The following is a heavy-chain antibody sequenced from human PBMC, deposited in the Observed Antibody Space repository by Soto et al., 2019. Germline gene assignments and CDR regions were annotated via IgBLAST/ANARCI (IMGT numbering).Heavy chain of an antibody. V-gene: IGHV3-15*01. J-gene: IGHJ4*02. Sequence: EVQLVESGGGLVKPGGSLRLSCAASGFTFSNAWMSWVRQAPGKGLEWVGRIKSKTDGGTTDYAAPVKGRFTISRDDSKNTLYLQMNNLKTEDTAVYYCTTLRGGRGRDYWGQGTLVTVSS. CDR3: TTLRGGRGRDY. D-gene: IGHD2-15*01. CDR1: GFTFSNAW. CDR2: IKSKTDGGTT.